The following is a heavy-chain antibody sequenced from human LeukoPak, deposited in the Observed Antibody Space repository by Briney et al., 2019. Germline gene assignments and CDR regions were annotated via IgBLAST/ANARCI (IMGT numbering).Heavy chain of an antibody. D-gene: IGHD6-6*01. CDR1: GVTSNY. CDR2: IYNGGTT. J-gene: IGHJ4*02. CDR3: AGGGEAARSLAY. Sequence: PGGSLRLSCAASGVTSNYMTWVRQAPGKGLEWVSVIYNGGTTYYADSVKGRFTISRDNSKSTLFVYLQMNSLRTDDTALYYCAGGGEAARSLAYWRQGALVTVSS. V-gene: IGHV3-66*02.